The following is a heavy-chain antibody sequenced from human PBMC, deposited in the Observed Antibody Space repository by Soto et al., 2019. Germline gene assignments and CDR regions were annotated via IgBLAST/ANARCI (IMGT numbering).Heavy chain of an antibody. J-gene: IGHJ6*02. V-gene: IGHV3-33*01. D-gene: IGHD5-18*01. CDR3: ARDLGYSFYYYYYGMDV. Sequence: GGSLRLSCAASGFTFISYGMHWVRQAPGKGLEWVAVIWYDGSNKYYADSVKGRFTISRDNSKNTLYLQMNSLRAEDTAVYYCARDLGYSFYYYYYGMDVWGQGTTVTVSS. CDR2: IWYDGSNK. CDR1: GFTFISYG.